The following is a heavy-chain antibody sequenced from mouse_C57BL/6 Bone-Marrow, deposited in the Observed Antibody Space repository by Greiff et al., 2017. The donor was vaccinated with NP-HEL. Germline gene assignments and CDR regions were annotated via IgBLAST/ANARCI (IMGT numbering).Heavy chain of an antibody. CDR1: GYTFTSYG. J-gene: IGHJ3*01. Sequence: QVQLKESGAELARPGASVKLSCKASGYTFTSYGISWVKQRTGQGLEWIGEIYPRSGNTYYNEKFKGKATLTADKSSSTAYMELRSLTSEDSAVYFCAREDSNYGFAYWGQGTLVTVSA. CDR2: IYPRSGNT. CDR3: AREDSNYGFAY. V-gene: IGHV1-81*01. D-gene: IGHD2-5*01.